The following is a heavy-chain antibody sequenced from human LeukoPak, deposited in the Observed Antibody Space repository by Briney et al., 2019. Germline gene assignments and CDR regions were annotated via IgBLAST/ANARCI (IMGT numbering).Heavy chain of an antibody. J-gene: IGHJ4*02. CDR3: ARVSNYDSSDY. Sequence: ASLKVSCKASGGTFSSYAISWVRQAPGQGLEWMGRIIPIFGTANYAQKFQGRVTITTDESTSTAYMELSSLRSEDTAVYYCARVSNYDSSDYWGQGTLVTVSS. CDR1: GGTFSSYA. V-gene: IGHV1-69*05. CDR2: IIPIFGTA. D-gene: IGHD3-22*01.